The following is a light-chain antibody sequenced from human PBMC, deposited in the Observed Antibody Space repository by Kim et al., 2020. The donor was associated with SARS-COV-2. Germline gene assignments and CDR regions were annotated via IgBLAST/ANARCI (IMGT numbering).Light chain of an antibody. CDR2: AAT. CDR3: QHYSDWPT. Sequence: GPQWERDTRSSRATQSMSDNVDWYQQKPGQSPKLLINAATTRATDITARFSGSGSGTEFTLTISSLQSEDFAVYYSQHYSDWPTFGQGTKVDIK. J-gene: IGKJ1*01. V-gene: IGKV3-15*01. CDR1: QSMSDN.